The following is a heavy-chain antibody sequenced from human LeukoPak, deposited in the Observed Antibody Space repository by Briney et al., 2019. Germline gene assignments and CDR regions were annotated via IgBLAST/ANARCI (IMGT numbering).Heavy chain of an antibody. CDR2: IYHSGST. J-gene: IGHJ4*02. CDR1: GYSISSGYY. Sequence: SETLSLTCTVSGYSISSGYYWSWIRQPPGKGLEWIGSIYHSGSTYYNPSLKSRVTISVDTSKNQFSLKLSSVTAADTAVYYCARADIVATMSPDYWGQGTLVTVSS. CDR3: ARADIVATMSPDY. D-gene: IGHD5-12*01. V-gene: IGHV4-38-2*02.